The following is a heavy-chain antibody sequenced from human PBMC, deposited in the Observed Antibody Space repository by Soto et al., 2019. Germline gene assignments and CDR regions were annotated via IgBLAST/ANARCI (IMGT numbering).Heavy chain of an antibody. CDR1: GFTFSSYW. CDR3: ARGALRNYYMDV. V-gene: IGHV3-74*01. Sequence: EVQLVESGGGLVQPGGSLRLSCAASGFTFSSYWMHWVRQAPGKGLVWVSRINSGGSTTDYADSVKGRFTMSRDNAKNTFYLQVSSLRAEDTAVYYCARGALRNYYMDVWGKGTTVTVSS. D-gene: IGHD3-16*01. J-gene: IGHJ6*03. CDR2: INSGGSTT.